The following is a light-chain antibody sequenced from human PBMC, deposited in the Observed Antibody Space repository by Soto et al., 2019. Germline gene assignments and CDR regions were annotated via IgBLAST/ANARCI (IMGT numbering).Light chain of an antibody. CDR1: RSDIGSNY. V-gene: IGLV1-47*01. J-gene: IGLJ3*02. Sequence: QSVLTQPPSASGTPGQRVTISCNGNRSDIGSNYVYWYQQLPEMAPKLLIYKNDQRPSGISERFSGSKSGTSASLAISGLRTEDEANYYCASWDDTLSGRVFGGGTKLTVL. CDR3: ASWDDTLSGRV. CDR2: KND.